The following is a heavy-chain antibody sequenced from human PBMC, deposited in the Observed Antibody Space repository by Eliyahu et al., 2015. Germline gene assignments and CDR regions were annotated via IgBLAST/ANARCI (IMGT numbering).Heavy chain of an antibody. Sequence: QVQLQESGPGLVKPSETLSLTCAVSGYSISSGYYWGWIRQPPGKGLDWIGSIYHSGSTYYNPSLKSRVTISVDTSKNQFSLKLSSVTAADTAVYYCARGNYVSPGYWGQGTLVTVSS. CDR2: IYHSGST. D-gene: IGHD1-7*01. CDR1: GYSISSGYY. CDR3: ARGNYVSPGY. J-gene: IGHJ4*02. V-gene: IGHV4-38-2*01.